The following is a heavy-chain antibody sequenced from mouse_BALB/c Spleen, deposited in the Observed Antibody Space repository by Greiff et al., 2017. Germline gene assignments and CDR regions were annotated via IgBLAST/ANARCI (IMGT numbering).Heavy chain of an antibody. V-gene: IGHV1-4*01. CDR3: ARDYGSYYYFDY. Sequence: VQLVESGAELARPGASVKMSCKASGYTFTSYTMHWVKQRPGQGLEWIGYINPSSGYTNYNQKFKDKATLTADKSSSTAYMQLSSLTSEDSAVYYCARDYGSYYYFDYWGQGTTLTVSS. CDR1: GYTFTSYT. CDR2: INPSSGYT. J-gene: IGHJ2*01. D-gene: IGHD1-1*01.